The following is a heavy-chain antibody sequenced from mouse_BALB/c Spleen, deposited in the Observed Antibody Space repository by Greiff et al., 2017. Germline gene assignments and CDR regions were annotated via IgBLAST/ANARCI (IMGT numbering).Heavy chain of an antibody. CDR2: IRLKSNNYAT. Sequence: EVKLVESGGGLVQPGGSMKLSCVASGFTFSNYWMNWVRQSPEKGLEWVAEIRLKSNNYATHYAESVKGRFTISRDDSKSSVYLQMNNLRAEDTGIYYCTRPEYGTPFAYWGQGTLVTVSA. J-gene: IGHJ3*01. CDR3: TRPEYGTPFAY. CDR1: GFTFSNYW. V-gene: IGHV6-6*02. D-gene: IGHD2-10*02.